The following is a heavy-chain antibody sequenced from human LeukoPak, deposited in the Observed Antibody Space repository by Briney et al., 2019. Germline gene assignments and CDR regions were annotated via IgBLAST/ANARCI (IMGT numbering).Heavy chain of an antibody. Sequence: ASVKVSCKASGGTFSSYAISWVRQAPGQGLEWMGRIIPIFGTANYAQKFQGRVTITTDESTSTAYMELSSLRSEDTAVYYCARGDGYNYFDYWGQGTLVTVSS. J-gene: IGHJ4*02. D-gene: IGHD5-24*01. CDR1: GGTFSSYA. CDR2: IIPIFGTA. V-gene: IGHV1-69*05. CDR3: ARGDGYNYFDY.